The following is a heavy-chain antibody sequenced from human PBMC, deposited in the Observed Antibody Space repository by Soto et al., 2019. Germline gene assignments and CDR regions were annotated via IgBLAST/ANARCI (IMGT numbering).Heavy chain of an antibody. V-gene: IGHV3-33*01. J-gene: IGHJ4*02. CDR1: GFTFSSHG. D-gene: IGHD2-21*02. CDR2: IWFDGSHK. CDR3: VRDSGGDYGDY. Sequence: QVQLVESGGGVVQPGRSLRLSCATSGFTFSSHGMHWVRQAPGKGLEWVAVIWFDGSHKFYGESVEGRFTISRDNSNNTLSLEMNSLTAEDTAVYYCVRDSGGDYGDYWGQGTLVTVSS.